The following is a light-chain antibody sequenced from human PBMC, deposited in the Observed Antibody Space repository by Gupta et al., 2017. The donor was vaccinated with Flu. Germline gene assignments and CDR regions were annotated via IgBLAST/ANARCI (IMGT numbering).Light chain of an antibody. CDR2: DAS. CDR1: QSVSSY. J-gene: IGKJ1*01. V-gene: IGKV3-11*01. Sequence: APLSLSPGERATLSCWASQSVSSYVAWYQQKPGQAPRLLIYDASNRATGIPARFSGSGSGTDFTLTISSLEPEDFAVYYCQQRSNWPPSTFGQGTKVEVK. CDR3: QQRSNWPPST.